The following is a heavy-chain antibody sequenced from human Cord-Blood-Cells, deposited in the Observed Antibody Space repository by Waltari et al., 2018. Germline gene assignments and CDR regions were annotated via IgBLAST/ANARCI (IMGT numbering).Heavy chain of an antibody. CDR2: INPTSGGT. V-gene: IGHV1-2*02. Sequence: QVQLVQCGAEVKKPGASVKVSCKAPGYTFTGYYMHWVRQAPGQGLEWMGWINPTSGGTNYAQKCQGRVTMTRDTSISAAYMELSRLRSDDTAVYYCARGGSLGIINSLSWYFDLWGRGTLVTVSS. CDR1: GYTFTGYY. D-gene: IGHD3-16*01. CDR3: ARGGSLGIINSLSWYFDL. J-gene: IGHJ2*01.